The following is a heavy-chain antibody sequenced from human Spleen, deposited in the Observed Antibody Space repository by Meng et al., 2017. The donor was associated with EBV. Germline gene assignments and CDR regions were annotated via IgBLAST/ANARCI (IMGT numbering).Heavy chain of an antibody. Sequence: QPGVGVKTPGSSVRVPVRTSGDTFRCDAVSCVRPAPGQGLECRGGLIPMVGAPHYAQKFQGRVKIIADESTSTHSMELNSLRSEDTAMYYCASESGRGFTPDYWGQGTLVTVSS. CDR1: GDTFRCDA. CDR2: LIPMVGAP. J-gene: IGHJ4*02. D-gene: IGHD3-10*01. V-gene: IGHV1-69*01. CDR3: ASESGRGFTPDY.